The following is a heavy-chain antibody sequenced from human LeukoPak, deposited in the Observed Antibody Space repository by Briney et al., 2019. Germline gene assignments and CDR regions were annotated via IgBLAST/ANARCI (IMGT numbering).Heavy chain of an antibody. J-gene: IGHJ4*01. CDR1: GFTFSSYA. D-gene: IGHD3-10*01. Sequence: GGSLRLSCAASGFTFSSYAMTWVRQAPGKGLEWVSSISGSAEITDYADSVKGRFAVSRDNSKSTLYLQLNSLRAEDTAKYYCAKLGDYFGSGRFSFFDYWGHGTLVTVSS. V-gene: IGHV3-23*01. CDR3: AKLGDYFGSGRFSFFDY. CDR2: ISGSAEIT.